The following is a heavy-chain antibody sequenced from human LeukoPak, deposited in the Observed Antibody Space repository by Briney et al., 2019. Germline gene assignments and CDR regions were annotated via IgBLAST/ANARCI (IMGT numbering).Heavy chain of an antibody. J-gene: IGHJ4*02. CDR3: AGLRGYKYGFYY. CDR1: SRSFSAYY. D-gene: IGHD5-18*01. CDR2: VSRSGTT. Sequence: SETLSLICAVYSRSFSAYYWTWIRQPPGKGLEWIGEVSRSGTTNYNPSLKSRVTISVDTSQNQFSLTLTSVTAADTAIYYCAGLRGYKYGFYYWGQGTLVTVSS. V-gene: IGHV4-34*01.